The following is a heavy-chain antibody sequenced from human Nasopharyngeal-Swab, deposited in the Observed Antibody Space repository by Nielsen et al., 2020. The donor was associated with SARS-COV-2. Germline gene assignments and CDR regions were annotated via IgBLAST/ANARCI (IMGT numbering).Heavy chain of an antibody. J-gene: IGHJ6*02. Sequence: GESLKISCAASGFTFSNYSMNWVRQAPGKGLEWVSSISSSTSYIYYADSVKGRFTISRDNAKNSPYLQMNSLRAEDTAVYYCARDGFGEAPYYYYYGKDVWGQGTTVTVSS. CDR2: ISSSTSYI. CDR3: ARDGFGEAPYYYYYGKDV. CDR1: GFTFSNYS. D-gene: IGHD3-10*01. V-gene: IGHV3-21*01.